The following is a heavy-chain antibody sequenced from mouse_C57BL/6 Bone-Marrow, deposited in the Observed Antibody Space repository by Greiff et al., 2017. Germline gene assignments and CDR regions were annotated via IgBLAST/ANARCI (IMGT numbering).Heavy chain of an antibody. J-gene: IGHJ2*01. CDR3: AISGPLGRSFDY. D-gene: IGHD4-1*01. Sequence: QVQLQQPGAELVKPGASVKMSCKASGYTFTSYWITWVKQRPGQGLEWIGDIYPTSGRTNYNEKFKSKAKLTVDTSSNTAYMQLSSLTSEDSAVFYCAISGPLGRSFDYWGQGTTLTVSS. CDR2: IYPTSGRT. CDR1: GYTFTSYW. V-gene: IGHV1-55*01.